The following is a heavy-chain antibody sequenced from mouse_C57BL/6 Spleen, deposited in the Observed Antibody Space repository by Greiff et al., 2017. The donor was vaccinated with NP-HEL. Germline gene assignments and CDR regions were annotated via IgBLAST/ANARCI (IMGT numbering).Heavy chain of an antibody. CDR3: ARSLYYMGYFDV. CDR2: INPSSGYT. J-gene: IGHJ1*03. D-gene: IGHD2-1*01. Sequence: QVQLKQSGAELARPGASVKMSCKASGYTFTSYTMHWVKQRPGQGLEWIGYINPSSGYTKYNQKFKDKATLTADKSSSTAYMQLSSLTSEDSAVYYCARSLYYMGYFDVWGTGTTVTVSS. CDR1: GYTFTSYT. V-gene: IGHV1-4*01.